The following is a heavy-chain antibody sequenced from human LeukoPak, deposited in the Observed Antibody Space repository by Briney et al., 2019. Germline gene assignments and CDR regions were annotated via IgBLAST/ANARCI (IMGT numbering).Heavy chain of an antibody. Sequence: GASVKVSCKASGYTFTSYDINWVRQATGQGLEWMGWMNPNSGNTGYAQKFQGRVTMTRNTSISTAYMELSSLRSEDTAVYYCARIIAGYYGSGSYYRSEYRNDYWGQGTLVTVSS. CDR2: MNPNSGNT. J-gene: IGHJ4*02. V-gene: IGHV1-8*01. CDR3: ARIIAGYYGSGSYYRSEYRNDY. D-gene: IGHD3-10*01. CDR1: GYTFTSYD.